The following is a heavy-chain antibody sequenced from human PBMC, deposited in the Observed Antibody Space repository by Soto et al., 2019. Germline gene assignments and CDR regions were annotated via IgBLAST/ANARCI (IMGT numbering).Heavy chain of an antibody. Sequence: ASETLSLTCIVSGGSISSYYWSWIRQPPGKGLEWIGYIYYSGSTNYNPSLKSRVTISVDTSKNQFSLKLSSVTAADTAVYYCARGGSNYDFWSGYSTPYGMDVWGQGTTGTVSS. V-gene: IGHV4-59*01. CDR3: ARGGSNYDFWSGYSTPYGMDV. CDR2: IYYSGST. D-gene: IGHD3-3*01. J-gene: IGHJ6*02. CDR1: GGSISSYY.